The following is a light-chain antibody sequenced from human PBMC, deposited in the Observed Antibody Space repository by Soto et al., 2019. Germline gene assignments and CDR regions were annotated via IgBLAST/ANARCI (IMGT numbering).Light chain of an antibody. CDR1: SSNIGNNY. Sequence: QSVLTQPPSVSAAPGQKVTISCSGSSSNIGNNYVSWYQQLPGTAPKLLIYANTKRPSGIPDRFSGSKSGTSATLGITGLQTGDEADYYCGTWDSSLSAWVFGGGTQLTVL. CDR3: GTWDSSLSAWV. CDR2: ANT. V-gene: IGLV1-51*02. J-gene: IGLJ3*02.